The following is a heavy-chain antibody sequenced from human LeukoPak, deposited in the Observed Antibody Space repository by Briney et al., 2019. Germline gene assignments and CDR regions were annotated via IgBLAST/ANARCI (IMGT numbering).Heavy chain of an antibody. J-gene: IGHJ4*02. Sequence: PGGSLRLSCAASGFTFSDNYMTWVRQAPGKGLDWVSVIYSGGYTYYADSVRGRFTISRDTSKNTLYLQMNSLRAEDTAVYYCARARDGYNSGFDYWGQGTLVTVSS. CDR3: ARARDGYNSGFDY. CDR1: GFTFSDNY. V-gene: IGHV3-53*01. CDR2: IYSGGYT. D-gene: IGHD5-24*01.